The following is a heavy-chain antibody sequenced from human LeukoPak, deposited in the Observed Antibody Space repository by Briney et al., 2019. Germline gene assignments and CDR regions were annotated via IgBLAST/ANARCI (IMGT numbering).Heavy chain of an antibody. D-gene: IGHD4-17*01. Sequence: GGSLRLSCAASGFTFSSYGMHWVRQAPGKGLEWVAFIRYDGSNKYYADSVKGRFTISRDNSKNTLYLQMNSLRAEDTAVYYCAKEGNCGDYVDNYFDYWGQGTLVTVSS. J-gene: IGHJ4*02. CDR2: IRYDGSNK. V-gene: IGHV3-30*02. CDR1: GFTFSSYG. CDR3: AKEGNCGDYVDNYFDY.